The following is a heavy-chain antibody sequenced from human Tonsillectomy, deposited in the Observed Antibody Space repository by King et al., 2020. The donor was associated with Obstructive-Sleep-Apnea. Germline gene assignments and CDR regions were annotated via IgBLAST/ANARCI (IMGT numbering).Heavy chain of an antibody. J-gene: IGHJ4*02. Sequence: QVQLVESGGGVCQPGRSLRLSCAASGFTFSSYGMHWVRQAPGKGLEWVALMSYDGNNKFYADSVKGRFTISRDTAKNTLYLQMSSLRAEDPAVYYCASAAMRAPAFDYWGQGTLVTVSS. D-gene: IGHD2-2*01. CDR2: MSYDGNNK. CDR3: ASAAMRAPAFDY. CDR1: GFTFSSYG. V-gene: IGHV3-30*03.